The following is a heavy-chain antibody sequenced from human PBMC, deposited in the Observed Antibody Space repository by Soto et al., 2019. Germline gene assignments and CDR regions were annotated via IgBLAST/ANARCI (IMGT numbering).Heavy chain of an antibody. CDR3: ARLPAPDYDFWSGYFDY. V-gene: IGHV5-10-1*01. CDR2: IDPSDSYT. CDR1: GYSFTSYW. Sequence: GESLKISCKGSGYSFTSYWISWVRQMPGKGLEWMGRIDPSDSYTNYSPSFQGHVTISADKSISTAYLQWSSLKASDTAMYYCARLPAPDYDFWSGYFDYWGQGTLVTVS. J-gene: IGHJ4*02. D-gene: IGHD3-3*01.